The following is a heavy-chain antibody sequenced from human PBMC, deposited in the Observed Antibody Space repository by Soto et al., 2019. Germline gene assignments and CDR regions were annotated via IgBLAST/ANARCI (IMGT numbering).Heavy chain of an antibody. J-gene: IGHJ6*02. CDR1: GFTVSSNY. CDR2: IYSGGGT. D-gene: IGHD3-10*01. Sequence: GGSLRLTCAASGFTVSSNYMSWVRQAPGKGLEWVSVIYSGGGTYYADSVKGRFTISRDNSKNTLYLQMNSLRAEDTAVYYCARANYYGSGSYYNPHVFYGMDVWGQGTTVTVSS. V-gene: IGHV3-53*01. CDR3: ARANYYGSGSYYNPHVFYGMDV.